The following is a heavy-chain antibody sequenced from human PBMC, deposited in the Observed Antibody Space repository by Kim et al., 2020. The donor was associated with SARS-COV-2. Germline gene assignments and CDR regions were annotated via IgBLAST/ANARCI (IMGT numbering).Heavy chain of an antibody. Sequence: GGSLRLSCAASGFTFSSYSMNWVRQAPGKGLEWVSSISSSSSYIYYADSVKGRFTISRDNAKNSLYLQMNSLRAEDTAVYYCARDPLPLLRFLQEQSPGGYWGQGTLVTVSS. J-gene: IGHJ4*02. CDR3: ARDPLPLLRFLQEQSPGGY. CDR2: ISSSSSYI. V-gene: IGHV3-21*01. CDR1: GFTFSSYS. D-gene: IGHD3-3*01.